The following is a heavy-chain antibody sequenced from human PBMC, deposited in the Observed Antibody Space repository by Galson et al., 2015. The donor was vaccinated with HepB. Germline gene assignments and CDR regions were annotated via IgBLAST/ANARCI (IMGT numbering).Heavy chain of an antibody. CDR1: GYNFATDW. V-gene: IGHV5-51*03. CDR2: IYPRDSDA. Sequence: QSGAEVKKPGESLKISCKSSGYNFATDWIGWVRQKPGQGLEWMGVIYPRDSDARYRPSFQGHVTISVDKSITTAYLQWSSLKASDTAMYYCATASTSTRRGFDFWGQGTLVSVSS. CDR3: ATASTSTRRGFDF. D-gene: IGHD2-2*01. J-gene: IGHJ4*02.